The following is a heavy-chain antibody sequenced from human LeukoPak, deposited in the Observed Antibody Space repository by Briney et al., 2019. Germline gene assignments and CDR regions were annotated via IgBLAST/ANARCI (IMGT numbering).Heavy chain of an antibody. D-gene: IGHD3-22*01. CDR2: ISGSGGST. CDR3: AKDYGVVVITRFDY. CDR1: GFTFSSYA. V-gene: IGHV3-23*01. Sequence: GGSLGLSCAASGFTFSSYAMSWVRQAPGKGLEWVSAISGSGGSTYYADSVKGRFTISRDNSKNTLYLQMNSLRAEDTAVYYCAKDYGVVVITRFDYWGQGTLVTVSS. J-gene: IGHJ4*02.